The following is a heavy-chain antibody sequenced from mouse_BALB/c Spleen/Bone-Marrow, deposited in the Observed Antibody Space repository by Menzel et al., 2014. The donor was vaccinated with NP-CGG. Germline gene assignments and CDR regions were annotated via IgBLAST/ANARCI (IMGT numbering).Heavy chain of an antibody. V-gene: IGHV1-14*01. CDR3: ASRSTMISWFAY. CDR2: INPYNDGT. CDR1: GYTFTSYV. J-gene: IGHJ3*01. D-gene: IGHD2-4*01. Sequence: QLQESGPELVKPGASVKMSCKASGYTFTSYVMHWVKQKPGQGLEWIGYINPYNDGTKYNEKFKGKATLTSDKSSSTAYMELSSLTSEDSAVYYCASRSTMISWFAYWGKGTLVTVSA.